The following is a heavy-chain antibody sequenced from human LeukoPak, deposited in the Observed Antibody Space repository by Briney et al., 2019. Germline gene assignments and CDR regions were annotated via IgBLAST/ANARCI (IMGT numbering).Heavy chain of an antibody. CDR3: ARVVRKIFGVVIFDY. D-gene: IGHD3-3*01. CDR1: GYTFTSYG. CDR2: ISAYNGNT. V-gene: IGHV1-18*01. Sequence: ASVKVSCKASGYTFTSYGISWVRQAPGRGLEWMGWISAYNGNTNYAQKLQGRVTMTTDTSTSTAYMELRSLRSDDTAVYYCARVVRKIFGVVIFDYWGQGTLVTVSS. J-gene: IGHJ4*02.